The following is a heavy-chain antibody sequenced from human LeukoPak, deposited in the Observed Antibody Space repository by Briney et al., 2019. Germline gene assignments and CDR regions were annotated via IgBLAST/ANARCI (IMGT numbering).Heavy chain of an antibody. J-gene: IGHJ4*02. CDR3: ARDFYDFWSGYYPPLDY. D-gene: IGHD3-3*01. CDR2: ISSSGSTI. CDR1: GFTFSSYE. Sequence: GGSLRLSCAASGFTFSSYEMNWVRQAPGKGLEWVSYISSSGSTIYYADSVKGRFTISRDNAKNSLYLQMNSLRAEDTAVYYCARDFYDFWSGYYPPLDYWGQGTLVTVSS. V-gene: IGHV3-48*03.